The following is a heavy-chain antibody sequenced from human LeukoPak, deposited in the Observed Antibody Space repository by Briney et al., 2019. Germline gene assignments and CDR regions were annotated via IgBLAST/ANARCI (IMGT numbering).Heavy chain of an antibody. CDR1: GYSFTNYW. V-gene: IGHV5-10-1*01. Sequence: GESLTISCKASGYSFTNYWIDWVRQMPGKGLEWMGTIDPSDSYTNYSPSFQGHVTISADKSISTAYLQWSSLKASDTAMYYCARADYGGNSVGMDVWGQGTTVTVSS. CDR3: ARADYGGNSVGMDV. CDR2: IDPSDSYT. D-gene: IGHD4-23*01. J-gene: IGHJ6*02.